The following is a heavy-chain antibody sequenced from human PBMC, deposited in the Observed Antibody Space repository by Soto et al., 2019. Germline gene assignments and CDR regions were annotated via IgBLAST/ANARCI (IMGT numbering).Heavy chain of an antibody. CDR3: ARGVAIMAYYYGMDV. Sequence: SVKVSCKASGGTFSSYAISWVRQAPGQGLEWMGGIIPIFGTANYAQKFQGRVTITADESTSTAYMELSSLRSEDTAVYYCARGVAIMAYYYGMDVWGQGTTVTVSS. CDR1: GGTFSSYA. V-gene: IGHV1-69*13. D-gene: IGHD2-21*01. CDR2: IIPIFGTA. J-gene: IGHJ6*02.